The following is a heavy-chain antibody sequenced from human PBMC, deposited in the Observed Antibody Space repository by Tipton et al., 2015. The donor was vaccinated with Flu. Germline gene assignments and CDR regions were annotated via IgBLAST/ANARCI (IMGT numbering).Heavy chain of an antibody. CDR2: ISPYNGKT. CDR3: ARDFLGRYINRGYFQY. D-gene: IGHD2/OR15-2a*01. J-gene: IGHJ1*01. CDR1: GYTFTNYG. V-gene: IGHV1-18*01. Sequence: QLVQSGAEVKKPGASLKVSCKASGYTFTNYGISWVRQAPGQGLEWMGWISPYNGKTVYAENFQGRVSLTTDTSTTTAYMEMRSLTPDDTAIYYCARDFLGRYINRGYFQYWGQGALVTVSS.